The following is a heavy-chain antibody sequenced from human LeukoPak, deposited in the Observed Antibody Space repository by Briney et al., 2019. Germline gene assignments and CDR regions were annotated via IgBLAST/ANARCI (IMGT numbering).Heavy chain of an antibody. V-gene: IGHV3-30*18. CDR2: ISYDGSNK. Sequence: PGGSLRLSCAASGFTFSSYGMHWVRQAPGKGLEWVAVISYDGSNKYHADSVKGRFTISRDNSKNTLYLQMNSLRAEDTAVYYCAKDPDIVVVPAKPTGFDYWGQGTLVTVSS. J-gene: IGHJ4*02. D-gene: IGHD2-2*01. CDR3: AKDPDIVVVPAKPTGFDY. CDR1: GFTFSSYG.